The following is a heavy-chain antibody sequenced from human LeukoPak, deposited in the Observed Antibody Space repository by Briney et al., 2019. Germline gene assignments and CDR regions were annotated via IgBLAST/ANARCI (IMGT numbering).Heavy chain of an antibody. J-gene: IGHJ4*02. V-gene: IGHV1-46*01. CDR2: INPSGGST. CDR1: GYTFTSYY. D-gene: IGHD3-3*01. CDR3: ARRGDYDFWSGYSLDY. Sequence: ASVKVSCKASGYTFTSYYMHWVRQAPGQGLEWMGIINPSGGSTSYAQKFQGRVTMTRDTSKNQFSLKLSSVTAADTAVYYCARRGDYDFWSGYSLDYWGQGTLVTVSS.